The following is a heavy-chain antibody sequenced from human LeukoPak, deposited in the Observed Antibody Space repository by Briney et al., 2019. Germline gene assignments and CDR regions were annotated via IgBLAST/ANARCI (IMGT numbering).Heavy chain of an antibody. CDR1: GGSLSSYY. V-gene: IGHV4-4*07. Sequence: SETLSLTCTVSGGSLSSYYWSWIRQPAGKGLEWIGRIYTSGSTNYNSSLESRVTMSVDTSKNQFSLKVSSVTAADTAVYYCARDVSGGKGNYFDYWGQGTLVTVSS. J-gene: IGHJ4*02. D-gene: IGHD4-23*01. CDR2: IYTSGST. CDR3: ARDVSGGKGNYFDY.